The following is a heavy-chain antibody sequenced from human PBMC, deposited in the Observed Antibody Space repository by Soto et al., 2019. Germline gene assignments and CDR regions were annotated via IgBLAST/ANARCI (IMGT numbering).Heavy chain of an antibody. CDR1: GFTFGYYA. CDR2: IRSKAYGGTT. V-gene: IGHV3-49*03. CDR3: TREVNIAVTYYYYGMDV. Sequence: GGSLILSCTASGFTFGYYAMSWFRQAPGKGREWVGFIRSKAYGGTTEYAASVKGRFTISRDDSKSIAYLQMNSLKTEDTAVYYCTREVNIAVTYYYYGMDVWGQGTTVTVSS. D-gene: IGHD6-19*01. J-gene: IGHJ6*02.